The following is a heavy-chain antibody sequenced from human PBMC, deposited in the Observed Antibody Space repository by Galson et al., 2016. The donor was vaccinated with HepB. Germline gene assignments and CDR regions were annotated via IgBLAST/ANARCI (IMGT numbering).Heavy chain of an antibody. CDR3: ARVGTGYEYVY. D-gene: IGHD5-12*01. Sequence: SLRLSCAVSGFTFSSYAMHWVRQAPGKGLEWVASISSTRAYIYYADSVKGRSTVYRDNAQNSLYLVMSSLRIEDTAVYYCARVGTGYEYVYWGQGTLVSVSS. CDR1: GFTFSSYA. V-gene: IGHV3-21*01. CDR2: ISSTRAYI. J-gene: IGHJ4*02.